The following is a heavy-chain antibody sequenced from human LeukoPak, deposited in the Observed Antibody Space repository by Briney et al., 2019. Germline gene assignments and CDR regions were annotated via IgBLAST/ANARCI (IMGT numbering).Heavy chain of an antibody. CDR1: GFTFSNYW. V-gene: IGHV3-7*01. J-gene: IGHJ3*02. CDR3: AKGRYSSGWYPDDAFDI. Sequence: GGSLRLSCVVSGFTFSNYWMSWVRQAPGKGLEWVINIRPDGGEKYFVDSVRGRFTISRDNAKNTLYLQMNSLRAEDTAVYYCAKGRYSSGWYPDDAFDIWGQGTMVTVSS. CDR2: IRPDGGEK. D-gene: IGHD6-19*01.